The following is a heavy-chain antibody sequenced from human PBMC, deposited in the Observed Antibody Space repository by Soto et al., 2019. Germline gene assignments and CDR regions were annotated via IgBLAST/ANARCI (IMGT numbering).Heavy chain of an antibody. CDR2: ISYDGSNK. Sequence: QVQLVESGGGVVQPGRSLRLSCAASGFTFSSYGMHWVRQAPGKGLEWVAVISYDGSNKYYADSVKGRFTISRDNSKNTLELQMNSLRTEDTAVYYCAKVGAYYYDSSGSYASDAFDIWGQGTMVTVSS. CDR3: AKVGAYYYDSSGSYASDAFDI. CDR1: GFTFSSYG. D-gene: IGHD3-22*01. J-gene: IGHJ3*02. V-gene: IGHV3-30*18.